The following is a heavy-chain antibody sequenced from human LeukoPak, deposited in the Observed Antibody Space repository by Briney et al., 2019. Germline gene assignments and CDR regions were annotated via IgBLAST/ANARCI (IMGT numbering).Heavy chain of an antibody. CDR2: IKQDGSEK. Sequence: GGSLRLSCVASGFTFSSRDWMTWVRQAPGKGLEWVANIKQDGSEKNYVDSVKGRFTISRDNAKNSVDLQMNSLRVEDTAVYYCARDLWFGEFFPAYWGRGTLVTVSS. V-gene: IGHV3-7*01. J-gene: IGHJ4*02. CDR1: GFTFSSRDW. CDR3: ARDLWFGEFFPAY. D-gene: IGHD3-10*01.